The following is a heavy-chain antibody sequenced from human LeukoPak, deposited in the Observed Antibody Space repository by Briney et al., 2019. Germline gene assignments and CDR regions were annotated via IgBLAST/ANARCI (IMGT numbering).Heavy chain of an antibody. J-gene: IGHJ3*02. CDR1: GFTFSSYA. D-gene: IGHD4-17*01. CDR2: ISASGGST. V-gene: IGHV3-23*01. CDR3: AKFGDYGDYVDAFDI. Sequence: GGCLRLSCAASGFTFSSYAVSWVRQAPGKGLEWVSAISASGGSTYYADSVKGRFTISRDNSKNTLYLQMNSLRAEDTAVYYCAKFGDYGDYVDAFDIWGQGTMVTVSS.